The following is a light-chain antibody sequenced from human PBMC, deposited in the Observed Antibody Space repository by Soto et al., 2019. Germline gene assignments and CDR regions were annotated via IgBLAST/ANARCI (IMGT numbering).Light chain of an antibody. J-gene: IGLJ2*01. CDR2: DVN. V-gene: IGLV2-14*01. CDR3: NSYAGGLVL. CDR1: SSDVGGYNY. Sequence: QSALTQPASVSGSPGQSITISCTGTSSDVGGYNYVSWYQQHPGKAPKLMIYDVNKRPSGVPPRFSGSKSANTASLTISGLQAADEADYYCNSYAGGLVLFGGGTKLTVL.